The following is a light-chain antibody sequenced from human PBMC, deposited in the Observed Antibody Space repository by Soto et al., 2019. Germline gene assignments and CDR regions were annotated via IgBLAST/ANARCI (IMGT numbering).Light chain of an antibody. CDR3: QQYNSFSWT. V-gene: IGKV1-5*01. Sequence: DIQMTQSPSTLSASVGDRVTITCRASQRIISSLAWYRQRPGQAPKLLIYDASSLESGVPSRFSGSGSGTEFTLTIRSLQPDDFATYYCQQYNSFSWTFGQGTKVEIK. CDR2: DAS. J-gene: IGKJ1*01. CDR1: QRIISS.